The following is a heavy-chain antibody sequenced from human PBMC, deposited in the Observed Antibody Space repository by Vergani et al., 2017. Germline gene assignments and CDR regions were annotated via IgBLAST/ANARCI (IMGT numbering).Heavy chain of an antibody. CDR1: GGSISSGGYY. V-gene: IGHV4-31*03. J-gene: IGHJ5*02. CDR3: ARLWGVVPAAIDGWFDP. Sequence: QVQLQQWGAGLLQPSQTLSLTCTVSGGSISSGGYYWSWIRQHPGKGLEWIGYIYYSGSTYYNPSLKSRVTISVDTSKNQFSLKLSSVTAADTAVYYCARLWGVVPAAIDGWFDPWGQGTLVTVSS. D-gene: IGHD2-2*01. CDR2: IYYSGST.